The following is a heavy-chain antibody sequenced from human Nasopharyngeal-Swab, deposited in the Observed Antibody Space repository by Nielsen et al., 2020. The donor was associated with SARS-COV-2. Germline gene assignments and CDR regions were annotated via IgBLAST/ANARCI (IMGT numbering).Heavy chain of an antibody. Sequence: GGSLRLPCAASGFTFSSYAMHWVRQAPGKGLEWVAVISYDGSNKYYADSVKGRFTISRDNSKNTLYLQMNSLRAEDTAVYYCARTRGGSYYDAFDIWGQGTMVTVSS. CDR2: ISYDGSNK. V-gene: IGHV3-30*04. J-gene: IGHJ3*02. CDR1: GFTFSSYA. D-gene: IGHD1-26*01. CDR3: ARTRGGSYYDAFDI.